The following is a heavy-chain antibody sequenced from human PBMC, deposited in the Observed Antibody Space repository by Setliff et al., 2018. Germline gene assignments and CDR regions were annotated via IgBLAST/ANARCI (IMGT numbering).Heavy chain of an antibody. V-gene: IGHV4-59*08. CDR2: IYYSGRT. D-gene: IGHD4-17*01. CDR3: ARHENDYGDYDDAFDI. J-gene: IGHJ3*02. CDR1: GGSISTYY. Sequence: PSETLSLTCTVSGGSISTYYWSWIRQPPGKGLEWIGYIYYSGRTSYNPSLRSRVTISVDTSKNQFSLKVSSVTAADTAVYYCARHENDYGDYDDAFDIWGQGTMVTVSS.